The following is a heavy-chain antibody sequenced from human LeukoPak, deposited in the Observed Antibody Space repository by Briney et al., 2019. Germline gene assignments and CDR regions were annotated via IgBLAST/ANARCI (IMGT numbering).Heavy chain of an antibody. V-gene: IGHV4-59*01. Sequence: SETLSLTCTVSGGSISTYYGNWIRQAPGKGLEWIGYIYYSGSTNYNPSLKSRVTISVDTSKNQFSLKLSSVTAADTAVYYCAREYDYVWGSYRYTGRAFDIWGQGTMVTVSS. J-gene: IGHJ3*02. D-gene: IGHD3-16*02. CDR1: GGSISTYY. CDR3: AREYDYVWGSYRYTGRAFDI. CDR2: IYYSGST.